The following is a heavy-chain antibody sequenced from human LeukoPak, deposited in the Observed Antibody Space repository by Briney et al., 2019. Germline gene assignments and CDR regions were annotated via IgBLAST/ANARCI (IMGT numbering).Heavy chain of an antibody. V-gene: IGHV1-69*04. CDR3: AREPPVGHYYYNYGMDV. CDR1: GCTFSSYA. CDR2: IIPILGIA. Sequence: SVKVSCKASGCTFSSYASSWVRQAPGQGLPWMERIIPILGIANYAQKFQGRVTITADKSTSTAYMELSSLRSEDTAVYYCAREPPVGHYYYNYGMDVWGQGTTVTVSS. J-gene: IGHJ6*02.